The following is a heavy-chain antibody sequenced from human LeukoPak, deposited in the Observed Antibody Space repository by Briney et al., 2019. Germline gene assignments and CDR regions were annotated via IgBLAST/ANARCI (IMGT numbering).Heavy chain of an antibody. Sequence: GASVKVSCKASGGTFSSYAISWVRQAPGQGLEWMGRIIPILGIANYAQKLQGRVTMTTDTSTSTAYMELRSLRSDDTAVYYCARFDYYGSGSYYSFFDYWGQGTLVTVSS. CDR1: GGTFSSYA. CDR2: IIPILGIA. J-gene: IGHJ4*02. V-gene: IGHV1-69*04. CDR3: ARFDYYGSGSYYSFFDY. D-gene: IGHD3-10*01.